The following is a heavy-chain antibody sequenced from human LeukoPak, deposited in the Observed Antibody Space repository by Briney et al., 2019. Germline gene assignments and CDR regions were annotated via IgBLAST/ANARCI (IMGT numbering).Heavy chain of an antibody. V-gene: IGHV1-18*01. J-gene: IGHJ3*02. Sequence: ASVTVSCKASGFTFTNYGISWVRQAPGQGLEWMGWISAYSGNTNYVQKLQGRVTMTTDTSTTTAYMELRSLRSDDTAVYYCARARHHYSSSLDDAFDIWGQGTMVTVSS. CDR3: ARARHHYSSSLDDAFDI. D-gene: IGHD6-13*01. CDR1: GFTFTNYG. CDR2: ISAYSGNT.